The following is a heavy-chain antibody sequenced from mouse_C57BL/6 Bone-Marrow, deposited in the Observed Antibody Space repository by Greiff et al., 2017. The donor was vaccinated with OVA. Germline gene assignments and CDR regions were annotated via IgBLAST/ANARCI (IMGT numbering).Heavy chain of an antibody. CDR1: GYSFTDYN. D-gene: IGHD1-1*01. CDR2: INPNYGTT. V-gene: IGHV1-39*01. Sequence: VQLQQSGPELVKPGASVKISCKASGYSFTDYNMNWVKQSNGKSLEWIGVINPNYGTTSYNQKFKGQATVTVDQSSSTAYMKLNSLTSEDSEVYYCARASSRHWFAYWGQGTLVTVSA. J-gene: IGHJ3*01. CDR3: ARASSRHWFAY.